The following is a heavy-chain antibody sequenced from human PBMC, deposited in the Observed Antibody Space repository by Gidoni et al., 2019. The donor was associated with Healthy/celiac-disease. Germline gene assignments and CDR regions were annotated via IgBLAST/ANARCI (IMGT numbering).Heavy chain of an antibody. CDR1: GFTFSSYG. CDR3: AKDRGLRFLEWLPYFDY. Sequence: QVQLVESGGGVVQPGGSLRLSCAPSGFTFSSYGRHWVRQAPGKGLEWVAFKRYDGSNKYYADSVKGRFTISRDNSKNTLYLQMNSLRAEDTAVYYCAKDRGLRFLEWLPYFDYWGQGTLVTVSS. D-gene: IGHD3-3*01. V-gene: IGHV3-30*02. CDR2: KRYDGSNK. J-gene: IGHJ4*02.